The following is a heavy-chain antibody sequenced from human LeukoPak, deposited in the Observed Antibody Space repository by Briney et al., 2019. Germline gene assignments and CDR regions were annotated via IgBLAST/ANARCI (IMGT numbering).Heavy chain of an antibody. CDR3: ARRGDCSSTSCRNLYYYYYMDV. CDR1: GYTFTGYD. CDR2: MNPNSGNT. J-gene: IGHJ6*03. Sequence: ASVKVSCKASGYTFTGYDINWVRQAAGQGLEWMGWMNPNSGNTGYAQKFQGRVTITRNTSISTAYMELSSLRSEDTAVYYCARRGDCSSTSCRNLYYYYYMDVWGKGTTVTVSS. D-gene: IGHD2-2*01. V-gene: IGHV1-8*03.